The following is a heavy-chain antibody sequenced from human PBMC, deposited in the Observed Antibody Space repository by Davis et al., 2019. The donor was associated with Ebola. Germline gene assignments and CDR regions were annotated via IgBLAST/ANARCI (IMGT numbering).Heavy chain of an antibody. CDR1: GFTFSSYA. V-gene: IGHV3-30-3*01. J-gene: IGHJ4*02. CDR2: ISYDGSNK. Sequence: PGGSLRLSCAASGFTFSSYAMHWVRQAPGKGLEWVAVISYDGSNKYYADSVKGRFTISRDNSKNTLYLQMNSLRAEDTAVYYCARDRKRRYCSSTSCYGGIFDYWGQGTLVTVSS. D-gene: IGHD2-2*01. CDR3: ARDRKRRYCSSTSCYGGIFDY.